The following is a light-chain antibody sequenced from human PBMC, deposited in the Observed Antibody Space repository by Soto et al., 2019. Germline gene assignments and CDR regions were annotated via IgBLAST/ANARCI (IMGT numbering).Light chain of an antibody. CDR1: RDIRNC. J-gene: IGKJ5*01. V-gene: IGKV1-33*01. CDR2: DAS. Sequence: DIQMTQSPSSLYASVGDRVTVTCQASRDIRNCLNWYQQKTGKAPKLLISDASNLKTGVPSRFSGSGSGTDFTLTISSLQPEDIGTYYCQQYDNRITFGQGTRLEIK. CDR3: QQYDNRIT.